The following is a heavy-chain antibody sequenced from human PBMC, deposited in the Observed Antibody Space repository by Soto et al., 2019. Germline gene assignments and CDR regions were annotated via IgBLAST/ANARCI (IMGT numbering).Heavy chain of an antibody. Sequence: PSETLSLTFAVSGGSFTSNNWWTWVRQPPGQGLEWIGEIYRTGSTNYNPSLKSRVTISLDKSENQFSLKVTSPTAADTAVYYCASRDSGTSVDYWRQGTLVTVSS. CDR2: IYRTGST. CDR1: GGSFTSNNW. J-gene: IGHJ4*02. CDR3: ASRDSGTSVDY. D-gene: IGHD1-7*01. V-gene: IGHV4-4*02.